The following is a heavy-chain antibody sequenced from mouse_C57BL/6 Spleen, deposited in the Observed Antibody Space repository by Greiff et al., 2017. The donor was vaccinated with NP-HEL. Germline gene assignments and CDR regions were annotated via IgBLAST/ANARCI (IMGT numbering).Heavy chain of an antibody. CDR3: ARPYYGSSSYAMDY. CDR2: IDPSDSYT. J-gene: IGHJ4*01. CDR1: GYTFTSYW. Sequence: QVQLQQPGAELVMPGASVKLSCKASGYTFTSYWMHWVKQRPGQGLEWIGEIDPSDSYTNYNQKFKGKSTLTVDKSSSTAYMQLSSLTSEDSAVYYCARPYYGSSSYAMDYWGQGTSVTVSS. V-gene: IGHV1-69*01. D-gene: IGHD1-1*01.